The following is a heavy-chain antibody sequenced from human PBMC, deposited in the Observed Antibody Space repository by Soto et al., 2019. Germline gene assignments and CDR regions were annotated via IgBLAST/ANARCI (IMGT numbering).Heavy chain of an antibody. Sequence: EVQLVESGGGLVQPGGSLRLSCPASGFTFSSYSMNWVRQAPGKGLEWVSYISSSSSTIYYADSVKGRFTISRDNAKNSLYLQMNSLRDEDTAVYYCARDTPFGYYYGMDVWGQGTTVTVSS. CDR2: ISSSSSTI. CDR1: GFTFSSYS. CDR3: ARDTPFGYYYGMDV. J-gene: IGHJ6*02. V-gene: IGHV3-48*02. D-gene: IGHD3-16*01.